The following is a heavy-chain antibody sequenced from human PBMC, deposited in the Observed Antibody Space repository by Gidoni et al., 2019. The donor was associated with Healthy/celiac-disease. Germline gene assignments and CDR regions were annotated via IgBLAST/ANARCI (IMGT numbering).Heavy chain of an antibody. CDR2: IYYSGST. J-gene: IGHJ4*02. CDR3: ARYGYCISTSCLAFDY. D-gene: IGHD2-2*03. Sequence: QVQLQESGPGLVKPSQTLSLTCPVSGGSIRSAGYYWSWIRQHPGKGLEWIGYIYYSGSTYYNPSLKSRVTISVDTSKNQFSLKLSSVTAADTAVYYCARYGYCISTSCLAFDYWGQGTLVTVSS. V-gene: IGHV4-31*03. CDR1: GGSIRSAGYY.